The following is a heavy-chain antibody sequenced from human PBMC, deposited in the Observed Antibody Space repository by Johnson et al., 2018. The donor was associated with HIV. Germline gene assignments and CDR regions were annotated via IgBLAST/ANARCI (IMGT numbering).Heavy chain of an antibody. CDR1: GFTFSSYA. CDR3: ARAGSTSGWFDAFDI. Sequence: QVQLVESGGGVVQPGRSLRLSCAASGFTFSSYAMHWVRQAPGKGLEWVAVISYDGSNKYYTDSVKGRFTISRDNSNNTLYLQMNSLRAEDTAAYYCARAGSTSGWFDAFDIWGQGTMVTVSS. J-gene: IGHJ3*02. CDR2: ISYDGSNK. V-gene: IGHV3-30*04. D-gene: IGHD6-19*01.